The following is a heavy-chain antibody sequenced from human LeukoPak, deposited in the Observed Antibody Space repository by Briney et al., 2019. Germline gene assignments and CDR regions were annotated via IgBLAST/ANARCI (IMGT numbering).Heavy chain of an antibody. Sequence: SETLSLTCAVYGGSFSGYYWSWIRQPPGKGLEWIGEINHSGSTNYNPSLKSRVTISVDTSKNQFSLKLSSVTAADTAVYYCASSLGDYWGQGTLVTVSP. CDR2: INHSGST. CDR1: GGSFSGYY. CDR3: ASSLGDY. V-gene: IGHV4-34*01. J-gene: IGHJ4*02.